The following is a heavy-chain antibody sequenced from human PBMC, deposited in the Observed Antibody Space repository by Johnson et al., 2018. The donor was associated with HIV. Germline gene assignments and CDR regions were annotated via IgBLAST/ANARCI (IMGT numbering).Heavy chain of an antibody. CDR1: QFTFSEYG. Sequence: VQLVDSGGGVVRPGGSLRLSCAASQFTFSEYGMHRVRQAPGKGLEWVTFIRYDGSEKYYVDSVEGRFTISRDNAKNSLYLQMNSLGAEDTAVYYCARDTASSSTLDAFDIWGQGTMVTVSS. J-gene: IGHJ3*02. CDR3: ARDTASSSTLDAFDI. V-gene: IGHV3-30*02. CDR2: IRYDGSEK. D-gene: IGHD2-2*01.